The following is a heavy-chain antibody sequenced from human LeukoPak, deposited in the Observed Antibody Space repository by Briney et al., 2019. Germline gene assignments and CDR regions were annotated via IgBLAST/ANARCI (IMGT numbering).Heavy chain of an antibody. CDR1: GGTFSSYA. V-gene: IGHV1-69*01. J-gene: IGHJ6*02. D-gene: IGHD5-24*01. CDR2: IIALFGTA. CDR3: ARIRDGYNSYFFYGMDV. Sequence: SVKVSCKASGGTFSSYAISWVRQAPGQGLEWMGGIIALFGTANYAQKFQGRLTIAADESTSTAYMELSSLRSEDTAVYYCARIRDGYNSYFFYGMDVWGQGTTVTVSS.